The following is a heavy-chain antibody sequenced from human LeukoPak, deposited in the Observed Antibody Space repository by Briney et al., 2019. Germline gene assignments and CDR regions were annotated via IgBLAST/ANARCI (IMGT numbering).Heavy chain of an antibody. J-gene: IGHJ4*02. CDR1: GGSISGYF. D-gene: IGHD2-21*01. Sequence: SETLSLTCTVSGGSISGYFWTWIRQPAGKGLEWIGRLYIGRGMEYNPSLKSRVTMSVDRANMQFSLRLTSVTAADTAVYYCARESRVVIGDGYHVDSWGPGTLITVSS. CDR2: LYIGRGM. V-gene: IGHV4-4*07. CDR3: ARESRVVIGDGYHVDS.